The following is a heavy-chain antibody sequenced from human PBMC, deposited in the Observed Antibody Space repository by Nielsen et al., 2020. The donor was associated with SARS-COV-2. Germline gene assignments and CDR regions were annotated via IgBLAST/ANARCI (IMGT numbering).Heavy chain of an antibody. Sequence: SETLSLTCAVSGGSISSGGCFWSWIQQPPGKGLEWIGYIYHSGRTYYNPSLKSRVTISVDRSKNQFSLKLSSVTAADTAVYYCARGGRITFGGADDAFDIWGQGTMVTVSS. CDR2: IYHSGRT. CDR3: ARGGRITFGGADDAFDI. J-gene: IGHJ3*02. V-gene: IGHV4-30-2*01. D-gene: IGHD3-16*01. CDR1: GGSISSGGCF.